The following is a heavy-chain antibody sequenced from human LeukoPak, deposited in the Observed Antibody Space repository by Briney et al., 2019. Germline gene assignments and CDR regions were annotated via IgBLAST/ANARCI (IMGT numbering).Heavy chain of an antibody. Sequence: SETLSLTCNVSGGSISRYYWNWIRQPPGKGLEWMGNIFYRGNTNYNPSLQSRLTVSVDTSKNQFSLKLTSVTAADTAVYYCASFREDTDGYYPYFDMWVQGTLVTVSS. D-gene: IGHD3-22*01. CDR3: ASFREDTDGYYPYFDM. CDR2: IFYRGNT. CDR1: GGSISRYY. J-gene: IGHJ4*02. V-gene: IGHV4-59*01.